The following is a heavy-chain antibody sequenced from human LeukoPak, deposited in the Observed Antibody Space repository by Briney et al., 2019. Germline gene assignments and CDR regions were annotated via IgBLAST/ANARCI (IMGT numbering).Heavy chain of an antibody. CDR1: GFTVSSNY. V-gene: IGHV3-53*01. D-gene: IGHD3-22*01. CDR2: IYSGGST. Sequence: GGSLRLSCAASGFTVSSNYMSWVRQAPGKGLEWVSVIYSGGSTYYADSVKGRFTISRDNSKNTLYLQMNSLRAEDTAAYYCARATYYYDSSGYYVFYFDNWGQGTLVTVSS. CDR3: ARATYYYDSSGYYVFYFDN. J-gene: IGHJ4*02.